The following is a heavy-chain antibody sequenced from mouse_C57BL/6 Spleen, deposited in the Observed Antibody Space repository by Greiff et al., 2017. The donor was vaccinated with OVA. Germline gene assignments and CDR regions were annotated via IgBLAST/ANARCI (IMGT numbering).Heavy chain of an antibody. CDR2: ISSGGSYT. D-gene: IGHD1-1*01. J-gene: IGHJ2*01. Sequence: EVQRVESGGDLVKPGGSLKLSCAASGFTFSSYGMSWVRQTPDKRLEWVATISSGGSYTYYPDSVKGRFTISRDNTKNTLYLQMSSLKSEDTAMYYCARRVLITTVVPSFDYWGQGTTLTVSS. V-gene: IGHV5-6*01. CDR3: ARRVLITTVVPSFDY. CDR1: GFTFSSYG.